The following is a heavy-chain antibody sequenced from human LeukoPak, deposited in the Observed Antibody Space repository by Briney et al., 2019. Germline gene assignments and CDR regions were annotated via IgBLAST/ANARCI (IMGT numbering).Heavy chain of an antibody. J-gene: IGHJ4*02. CDR1: GFSISSYH. V-gene: IGHV4-4*07. D-gene: IGHD3-9*01. Sequence: SETLSLTCIASGFSISSYHWSWIRQTAGKGLEWIGRAHASGVTNYNPYLKSRVSMSVDTSKNQLSLMLSTVTAADTAVYYCARDGLYMNGYSYFDYWGQGTLVTVSS. CDR3: ARDGLYMNGYSYFDY. CDR2: AHASGVT.